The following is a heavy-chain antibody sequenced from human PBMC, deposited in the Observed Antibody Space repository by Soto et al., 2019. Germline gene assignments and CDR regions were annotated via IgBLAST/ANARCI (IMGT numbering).Heavy chain of an antibody. D-gene: IGHD2-2*01. V-gene: IGHV3-21*01. CDR1: GFTFSSYS. CDR3: ARDVFSPPSAYMDV. CDR2: ISSSSSYI. J-gene: IGHJ6*02. Sequence: LRLSCAASGFTFSSYSMNWVRQARGKGLEWVSSISSSSSYIYYADSVKGRFTISRDNAKNSLYLQMNSLRAEDTAVYYCARDVFSPPSAYMDVWGQGTTVTV.